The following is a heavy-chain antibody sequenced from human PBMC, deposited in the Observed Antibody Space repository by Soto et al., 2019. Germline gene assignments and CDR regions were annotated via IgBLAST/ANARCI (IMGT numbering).Heavy chain of an antibody. CDR3: VGPRCGGVGATCSDA. J-gene: IGHJ5*02. CDR1: GGSMSSNC. V-gene: IGHV4-59*01. Sequence: SETLSLTCTVSGGSMSSNCWTWIRQPPGKGLERIGFIHYGGGTVYNPALRSRVTVTVETSKKQFSLNLSSVTAADTAVYYCVGPRCGGVGATCSDAWGQGTLVTVSS. D-gene: IGHD1-26*01. CDR2: IHYGGGT.